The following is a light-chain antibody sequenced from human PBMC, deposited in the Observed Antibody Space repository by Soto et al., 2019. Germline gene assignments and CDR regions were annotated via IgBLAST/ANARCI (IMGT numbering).Light chain of an antibody. CDR2: DAS. CDR1: QSVDSRF. Sequence: EIVLTQSPGTLSLSAGERATLSCRASQSVDSRFLAWYQQKPAQAPRLLIFDASSRATGIPDRFSGSGSGTDFTRTISRLEPEDFAVYYCQQYGSSGTFGQGTKLEIK. J-gene: IGKJ2*02. CDR3: QQYGSSGT. V-gene: IGKV3-20*01.